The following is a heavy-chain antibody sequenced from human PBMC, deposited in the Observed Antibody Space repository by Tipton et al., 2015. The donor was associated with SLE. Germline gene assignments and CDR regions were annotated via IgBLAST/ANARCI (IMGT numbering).Heavy chain of an antibody. CDR3: ASHSASAPFFDH. D-gene: IGHD1-26*01. CDR1: GGTFSSYS. V-gene: IGHV1-69*05. J-gene: IGHJ4*02. CDR2: FIPIFGTA. Sequence: QLVQSGPEVKKPGSSVKVSCKASGGTFSSYSISWVRQAPGRGLEWMGGFIPIFGTANYAQKFQGRVTIRTDESTSTAYMELSSLRSEDTAVYYCASHSASAPFFDHWGQGTLVTVSS.